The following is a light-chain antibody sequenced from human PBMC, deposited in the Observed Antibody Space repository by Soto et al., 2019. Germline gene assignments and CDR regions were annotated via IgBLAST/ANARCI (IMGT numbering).Light chain of an antibody. CDR2: GAS. V-gene: IGKV3-15*01. CDR3: QQYNNWPLT. Sequence: EILMTQSPATLSASPGERATLSCRASQSVSSNLAWYQQTPGQAPRLLIYGASTRDTGIPARFSGSGSGTEFTLPLSRLQSEDFEVYSCQQYNNWPLTFGGGTKVDI. CDR1: QSVSSN. J-gene: IGKJ4*01.